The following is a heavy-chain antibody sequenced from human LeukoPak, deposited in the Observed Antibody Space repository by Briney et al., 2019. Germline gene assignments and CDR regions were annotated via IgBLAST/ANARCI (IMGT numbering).Heavy chain of an antibody. CDR1: GFSLSDYG. CDR3: ARDPGYCSGGSCFPSFDY. Sequence: PGGSLRLSCSASGFSLSDYGMSWVRQAPGKGLEWVSYITMNSVRFYADSMKGRFTISRDNDKNSVYLQMNSLRAEDTAVYYCARDPGYCSGGSCFPSFDYWGQGTLVTVSS. CDR2: ITMNSVR. V-gene: IGHV3-69-1*01. D-gene: IGHD2-15*01. J-gene: IGHJ4*02.